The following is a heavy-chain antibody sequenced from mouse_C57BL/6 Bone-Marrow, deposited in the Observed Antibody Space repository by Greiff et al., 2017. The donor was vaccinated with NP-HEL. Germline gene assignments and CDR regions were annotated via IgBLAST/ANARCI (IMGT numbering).Heavy chain of an antibody. Sequence: VQLQQPGAELVMPGASVKLSCKASGYTFTSYWMHWVKQRPGQGLEWLGEIDPSDSYTNYTQKFKGKSTLTVDKSSISAYMQLCSLTSEDSAVYYCARSIYDYAPFSYWGQGTLVTFSA. J-gene: IGHJ3*01. CDR1: GYTFTSYW. V-gene: IGHV1-69*01. D-gene: IGHD1-1*01. CDR2: IDPSDSYT. CDR3: ARSIYDYAPFSY.